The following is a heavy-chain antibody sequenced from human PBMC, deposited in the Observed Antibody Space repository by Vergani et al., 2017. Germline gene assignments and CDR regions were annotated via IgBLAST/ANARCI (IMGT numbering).Heavy chain of an antibody. D-gene: IGHD1/OR15-1a*01. Sequence: QVQLVESGGGVVQPGRSLRLSCAASGFTFSSYGMHWVRQAPGKGLEWVAVIWYDGSNKYYADSVKGRLTISRDNSKNTLYLQMNSLRAEDTAVYYCAKWSNGNTFDYWGQGTLVTVSS. J-gene: IGHJ4*02. V-gene: IGHV3-33*06. CDR1: GFTFSSYG. CDR2: IWYDGSNK. CDR3: AKWSNGNTFDY.